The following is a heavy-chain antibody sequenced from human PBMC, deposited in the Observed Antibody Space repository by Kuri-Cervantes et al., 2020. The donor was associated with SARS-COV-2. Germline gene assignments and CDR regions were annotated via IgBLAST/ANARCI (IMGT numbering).Heavy chain of an antibody. D-gene: IGHD3-22*01. CDR3: ARVLLYDSSGYYDRPYYYYGMDV. J-gene: IGHJ6*02. CDR1: GGSFSGSY. V-gene: IGHV4-34*01. Sequence: SQTLSLSCAVPGGSFSGSYWSLIRQPPGKGLGWIGEINNSGSTNYNPSLKSRVTISVDTSKNQFSLKLSSVTAADTAVYYCARVLLYDSSGYYDRPYYYYGMDVWGQGTTVTVSS. CDR2: INNSGST.